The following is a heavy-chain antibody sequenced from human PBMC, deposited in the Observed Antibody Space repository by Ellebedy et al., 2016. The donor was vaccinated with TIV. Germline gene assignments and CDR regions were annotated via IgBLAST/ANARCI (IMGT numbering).Heavy chain of an antibody. CDR2: ISYDGSAK. J-gene: IGHJ4*02. CDR3: GKDHDSSRSYITGDY. D-gene: IGHD6-19*01. Sequence: GESLKISCAASGFTFSTYGMHWVRQAPGKGLEWLAVISYDGSAKYYADSVKGRFTISRDNSKKTLYLQMNSLRAEDTAVYYCGKDHDSSRSYITGDYWGQGTLVTVCS. V-gene: IGHV3-30*18. CDR1: GFTFSTYG.